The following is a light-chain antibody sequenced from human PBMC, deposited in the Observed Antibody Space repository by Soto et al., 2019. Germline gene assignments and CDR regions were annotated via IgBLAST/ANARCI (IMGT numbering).Light chain of an antibody. V-gene: IGLV2-14*03. CDR2: DVA. J-gene: IGLJ1*01. CDR1: GSDIGAYNF. CDR3: VSFTSSTTYV. Sequence: QSALAQPPSASGSPGQSVTISCTGSGSDIGAYNFVSWYQQHPGKPPKLIIYDVATRPSGVSNRFSGSKSGSTASLIISRLQTEDEADYYCVSFTSSTTYVFGSGTKLTVL.